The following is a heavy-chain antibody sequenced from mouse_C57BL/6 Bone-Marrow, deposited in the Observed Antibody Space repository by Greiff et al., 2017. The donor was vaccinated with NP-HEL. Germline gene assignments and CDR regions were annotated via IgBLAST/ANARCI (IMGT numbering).Heavy chain of an antibody. CDR2: IYPGDGDT. V-gene: IGHV1-82*01. CDR1: GYAFSSSW. J-gene: IGHJ3*01. Sequence: QVQLQQSGPELVKPGASVKISCKASGYAFSSSWMNWVKQRPGKGLEWIGRIYPGDGDTNYNGKFKGKATLTADKSSSTAYMQLSSLTSEDSAVYLCARRSWFAYWGQGTLVTVSA. CDR3: ARRSWFAY.